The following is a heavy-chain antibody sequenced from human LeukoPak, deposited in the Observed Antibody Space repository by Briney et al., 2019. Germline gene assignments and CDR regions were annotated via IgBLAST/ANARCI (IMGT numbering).Heavy chain of an antibody. J-gene: IGHJ4*02. CDR2: IYSSGST. CDR1: GGSISSYY. V-gene: IGHV4-4*07. CDR3: ARESAIFGVFIVAFDY. D-gene: IGHD3-3*01. Sequence: PSETLSLTCTVSGGSISSYYWNWIRQPAGKELEWIGRIYSSGSTNYNPSLKSRVTMSVDTSKNQFSLKLNSVTAADTAVYYCARESAIFGVFIVAFDYWGQGALVTVSS.